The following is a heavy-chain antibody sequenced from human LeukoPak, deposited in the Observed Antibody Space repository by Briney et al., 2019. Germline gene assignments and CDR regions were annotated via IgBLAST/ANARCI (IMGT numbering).Heavy chain of an antibody. D-gene: IGHD1-1*01. CDR2: LYPGDSDT. J-gene: IGHJ4*02. CDR1: GYTFTSYG. CDR3: ARHETGPYFDY. Sequence: KVSCKASGYTFTSYGISWVRQMPGKGLEFMGILYPGDSDTRYSPSFQGQVTISADKSISTAYLQWSSLKASDTAMYYCARHETGPYFDYWGQGTLVTVSS. V-gene: IGHV5-51*01.